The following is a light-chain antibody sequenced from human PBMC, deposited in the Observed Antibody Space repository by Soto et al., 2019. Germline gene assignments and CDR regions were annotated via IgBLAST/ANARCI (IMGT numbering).Light chain of an antibody. J-gene: IGKJ5*01. V-gene: IGKV1-39*01. CDR3: QQSYSNPIT. Sequence: DIEMTQSPSSLSASVGDRVTITCRASQSISSYLNWYKQKPGKAPNLLIYATSGLQSGVPSRFSGSGSGTDFTLTISSLKPEDFATYYCQQSYSNPITFGQGTRLEIK. CDR1: QSISSY. CDR2: ATS.